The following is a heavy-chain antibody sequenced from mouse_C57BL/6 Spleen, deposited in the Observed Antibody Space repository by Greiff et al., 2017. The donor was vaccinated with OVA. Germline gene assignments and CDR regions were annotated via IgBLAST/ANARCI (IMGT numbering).Heavy chain of an antibody. CDR1: GYTFTSYW. Sequence: QVQLQQPGAELVMPGASVKLSCKASGYTFTSYWMHWVKQRPGQGLEWIGEIDPSDSYTNYNQKFKGKSTLTVDKSSSTAYMQLSSLTSEDSAVXYCARLGRWYFDVWGTGTTVTVSS. CDR3: ARLGRWYFDV. V-gene: IGHV1-69*01. D-gene: IGHD1-1*01. J-gene: IGHJ1*03. CDR2: IDPSDSYT.